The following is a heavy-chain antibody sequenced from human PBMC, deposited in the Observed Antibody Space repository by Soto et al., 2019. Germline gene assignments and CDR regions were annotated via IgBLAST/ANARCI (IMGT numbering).Heavy chain of an antibody. V-gene: IGHV1-3*01. J-gene: IGHJ4*02. CDR2: INGFNGDT. CDR3: ASHFQRHYVVAFTVPPDS. D-gene: IGHD3-10*02. Sequence: QVQLVQSGAELKEPGASVSISCKPSGNSFTYSAFHWVRQAPGRRLEWLAWINGFNGDTEIPQNFRVRLRIVRDLHAMTAIMELSRLETADTAIYYCASHFQRHYVVAFTVPPDSWGQGTLVTVSS. CDR1: GNSFTYSA.